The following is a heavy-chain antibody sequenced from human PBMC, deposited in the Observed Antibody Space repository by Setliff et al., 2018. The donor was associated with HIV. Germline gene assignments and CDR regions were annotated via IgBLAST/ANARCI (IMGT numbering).Heavy chain of an antibody. CDR3: AREGTYSGTYWVRRVASFDI. CDR1: GYSISSGYY. V-gene: IGHV4-38-2*02. CDR2: IYHSGST. D-gene: IGHD1-26*01. Sequence: PSETLSLTCAVSGYSISSGYYWGWIRQPPGKGLEWIGSIYHSGSTYYNPSLKSRVTISVDTSKNQFSLKLSSMTAADTAVYYCAREGTYSGTYWVRRVASFDIWGQGTMVTVSS. J-gene: IGHJ3*02.